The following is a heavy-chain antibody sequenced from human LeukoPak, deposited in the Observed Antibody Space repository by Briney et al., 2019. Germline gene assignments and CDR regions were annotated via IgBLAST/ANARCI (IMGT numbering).Heavy chain of an antibody. J-gene: IGHJ4*02. CDR1: GGSISSYY. D-gene: IGHD5-18*01. CDR2: IYYSGST. V-gene: IGHV4-59*01. Sequence: PSETLSLTCTVSGGSISSYYWSWIRQPPGKGLEWIGYIYYSGSTNYNPSLKSRVTISVDTSKNQFSLKLSSVTAADTAVYYCAGGRYSYGYYYFDYWGQGTLVTVSS. CDR3: AGGRYSYGYYYFDY.